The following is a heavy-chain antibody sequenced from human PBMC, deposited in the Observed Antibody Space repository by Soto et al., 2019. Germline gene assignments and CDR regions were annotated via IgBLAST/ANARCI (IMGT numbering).Heavy chain of an antibody. J-gene: IGHJ6*02. CDR1: GGSISSCYYY. CDR3: ASSSPYGMDV. Sequence: SETLALNCSVSGGSISSCYYYWSWIRQTPGKGLEWIGNIYYSGNTYYNPSLKSRLIISIDTSKKQFSLKVGSVTAAYTAVYYCASSSPYGMDVCGQGTKVT. V-gene: IGHV4-30-4*01. CDR2: IYYSGNT.